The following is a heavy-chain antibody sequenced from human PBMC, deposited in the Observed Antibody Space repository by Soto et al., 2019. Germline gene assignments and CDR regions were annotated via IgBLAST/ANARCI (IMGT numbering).Heavy chain of an antibody. Sequence: GGSLRLSCAASGFTFSSYEMNWVRQAPGKGLEWVSYISSSGSTIYYADSVKGRFTISRDNAKNSLYLQMNSLRAEDTAVYYCARDLHSYGGGYYYYGMDVWGQGTTVTVS. V-gene: IGHV3-48*03. CDR1: GFTFSSYE. CDR2: ISSSGSTI. CDR3: ARDLHSYGGGYYYYGMDV. D-gene: IGHD5-18*01. J-gene: IGHJ6*02.